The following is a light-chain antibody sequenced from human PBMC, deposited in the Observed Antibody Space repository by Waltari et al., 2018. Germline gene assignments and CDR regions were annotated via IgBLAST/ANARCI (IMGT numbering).Light chain of an antibody. CDR2: AAS. V-gene: IGKV1-8*01. J-gene: IGKJ1*01. CDR1: QGISSD. Sequence: AIRMTQSPSSLSASTGDRVTITCRASQGISSDVSWYQQKPGKAPKLLIDAASTLQSGVPSRFSGSGSGTDFTLTISCLQSEDFATYYCQQYYSYPWTFGQGTKVEIK. CDR3: QQYYSYPWT.